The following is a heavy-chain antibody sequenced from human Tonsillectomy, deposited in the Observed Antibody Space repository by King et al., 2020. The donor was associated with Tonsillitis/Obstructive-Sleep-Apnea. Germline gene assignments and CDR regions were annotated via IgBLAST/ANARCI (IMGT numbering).Heavy chain of an antibody. D-gene: IGHD3-9*01. Sequence: QLQESGPGLVKPSETLSLTCTVSGGSISRSNYYWGWIRQPPGKGLEWIGTIYYDGTTYYNPSLKSRVTISVATSKNQFSLKLRSVTAADTAVYYCARHERDYDILTGCVDNWFDPWGQGTLVTVSS. CDR1: GGSISRSNYY. CDR3: ARHERDYDILTGCVDNWFDP. V-gene: IGHV4-39*01. CDR2: IYYDGTT. J-gene: IGHJ5*02.